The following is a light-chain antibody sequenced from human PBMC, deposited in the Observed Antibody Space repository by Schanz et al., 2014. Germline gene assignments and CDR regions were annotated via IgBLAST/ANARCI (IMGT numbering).Light chain of an antibody. CDR1: SSNIGTHYD. V-gene: IGLV1-40*01. Sequence: QSVLRQPPSVSGAPGQRVTISCSGSSSNIGTHYDVHWYQQLPGTAPKLLIYDNNSRPSGVPDRFSGSKSGTSASLAISGLQSDDEAHYYGATWDDSLRAWMFGGGTKLTVL. J-gene: IGLJ3*02. CDR2: DNN. CDR3: ATWDDSLRAWM.